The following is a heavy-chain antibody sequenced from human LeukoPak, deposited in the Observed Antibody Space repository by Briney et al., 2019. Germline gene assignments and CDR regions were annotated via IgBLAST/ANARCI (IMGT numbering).Heavy chain of an antibody. D-gene: IGHD6-25*01. Sequence: GGSLRLSCAASGFTVSSNYMSWVRQAPGKGLEWVSVIYSGGSTYYADSVKGRFTISRDNSKNTLYLQMNSLRAEDTAVYYCALAFRNAAAASYYYYYMDVWGKGTTVTVSS. CDR1: GFTVSSNY. CDR2: IYSGGST. J-gene: IGHJ6*03. CDR3: ALAFRNAAAASYYYYYMDV. V-gene: IGHV3-53*01.